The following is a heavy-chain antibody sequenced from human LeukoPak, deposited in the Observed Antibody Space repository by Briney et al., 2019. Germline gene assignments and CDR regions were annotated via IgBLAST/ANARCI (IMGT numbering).Heavy chain of an antibody. V-gene: IGHV3-30-3*01. Sequence: PGGSLRLSCAASGFTFSIYAIHWVRQAPGKGLGWVAALSYDGSNKYYADSVKGRFTISRDNSKNTLYLQMNSLRVEDTAVYYCARDSTAAAAGPFDYWGQGTLVTVSS. D-gene: IGHD6-13*01. CDR2: LSYDGSNK. CDR1: GFTFSIYA. J-gene: IGHJ4*02. CDR3: ARDSTAAAAGPFDY.